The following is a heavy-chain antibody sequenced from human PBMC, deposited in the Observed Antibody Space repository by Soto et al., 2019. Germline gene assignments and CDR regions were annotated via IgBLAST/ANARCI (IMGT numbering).Heavy chain of an antibody. CDR2: IIPIFGTA. Sequence: GASVKVSCKASGGTFSSYAISWVRQAPGQGLEWMGGIIPIFGTANYAQKFQGRVTITADESTSTAYMELSSLRSEDTAVYYCARDPRVVAYYYGMDVWGQGTTVTVSS. V-gene: IGHV1-69*13. CDR1: GGTFSSYA. D-gene: IGHD3-3*01. CDR3: ARDPRVVAYYYGMDV. J-gene: IGHJ6*02.